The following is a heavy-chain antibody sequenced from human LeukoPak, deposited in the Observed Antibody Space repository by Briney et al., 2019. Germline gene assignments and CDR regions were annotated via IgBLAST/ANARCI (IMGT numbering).Heavy chain of an antibody. D-gene: IGHD3-3*01. CDR3: ARSRSITIFGVDQYYFDY. Sequence: SETLSLTCTVSGGSISSYYLSWIRQPPGKGLEWIGYIYYSGSTNYNPSLKSRVTISVDTSKNQFSLKLSSVTAADTAVYYCARSRSITIFGVDQYYFDYWGQGTLVTVSS. CDR2: IYYSGST. J-gene: IGHJ4*02. V-gene: IGHV4-59*01. CDR1: GGSISSYY.